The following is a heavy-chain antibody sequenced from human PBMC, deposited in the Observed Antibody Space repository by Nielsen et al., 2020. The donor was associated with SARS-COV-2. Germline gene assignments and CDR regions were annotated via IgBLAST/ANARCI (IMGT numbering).Heavy chain of an antibody. V-gene: IGHV1-46*01. D-gene: IGHD3-22*01. CDR1: GYTFTSYY. J-gene: IGHJ4*02. CDR2: INPNGGST. Sequence: ASVKVSCKASGYTFTSYYMHWVRQAPGQGLEWMGIINPNGGSTSYAQKFQGRVTMTRDTSMSTVYMELSSLRSEDTAVYYCAREHFVGGLGIVVVISTILDYWGQGTLVTVSS. CDR3: AREHFVGGLGIVVVISTILDY.